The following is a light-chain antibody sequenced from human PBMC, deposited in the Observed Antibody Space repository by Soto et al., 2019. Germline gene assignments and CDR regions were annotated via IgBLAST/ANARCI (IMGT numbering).Light chain of an antibody. V-gene: IGKV1-5*02. CDR1: QSVSTR. Sequence: DIQMTQSPSSLSASVGDRVTIICRASQSVSTRLAWYQQKPGKAPKVLIYDASSWAGGVPSRFTGSGSGTEFTLTINSLQPDDFETDYCQQYSVYWTFGQGTKVEIK. J-gene: IGKJ1*01. CDR2: DAS. CDR3: QQYSVYWT.